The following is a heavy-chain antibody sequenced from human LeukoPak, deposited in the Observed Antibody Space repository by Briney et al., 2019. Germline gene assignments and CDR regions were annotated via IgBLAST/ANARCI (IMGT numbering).Heavy chain of an antibody. J-gene: IGHJ6*02. Sequence: SETLSLTCTVSGGSISSYYWSWIRQSPGKGLEWIGYIYYSGSTNYNPSLKSRVTISVDTSKNQFSLKLSSVTAADTAVYYCARHARDNWTYYDILTGYYSGPNHMDVWGQGTTVTVSS. V-gene: IGHV4-59*08. CDR1: GGSISSYY. CDR2: IYYSGST. D-gene: IGHD3-9*01. CDR3: ARHARDNWTYYDILTGYYSGPNHMDV.